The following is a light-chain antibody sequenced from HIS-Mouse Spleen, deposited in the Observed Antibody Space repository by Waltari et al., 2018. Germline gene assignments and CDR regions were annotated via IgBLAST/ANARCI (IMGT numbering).Light chain of an antibody. J-gene: IGLJ1*01. CDR1: SSDVACYNY. Sequence: QSALTQPPSASGSPGQSVPISCTGTSSDVACYNYVSWYQQHPGKAPKLIIYEVSKRPSGVPDRFSGSKSGNTASLTVSGLQAEDEADYYCSSYAGSNNYVFGTGTKVTVL. CDR2: EVS. V-gene: IGLV2-8*01. CDR3: SSYAGSNNYV.